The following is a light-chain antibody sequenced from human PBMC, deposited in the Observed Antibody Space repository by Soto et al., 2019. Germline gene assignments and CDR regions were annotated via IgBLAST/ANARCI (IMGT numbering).Light chain of an antibody. CDR3: QPYGSYSLTGT. Sequence: DIQMTQSPSTLSASVGDRVTITCRASQSISTWLAWYQQKPGKAPKLLIYDAPSLRSGVPSRFSGSGSGTEFTLTMSSLQPDDFATDYCQPYGSYSLTGTFSQGTKVEIK. CDR1: QSISTW. J-gene: IGKJ1*01. CDR2: DAP. V-gene: IGKV1-5*01.